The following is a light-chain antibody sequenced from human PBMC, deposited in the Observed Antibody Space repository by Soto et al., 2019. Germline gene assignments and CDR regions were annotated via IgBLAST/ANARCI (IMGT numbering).Light chain of an antibody. J-gene: IGLJ2*01. CDR2: GNS. CDR1: SSNIGAGYD. V-gene: IGLV1-40*01. Sequence: QAVVTQPPSVSGAPGQRVTISCTGSSSNIGAGYDVHWYQQLPGTAPKLLIYGNSNRPSGVPDRFSGSKSGTSASLAITGLQAEDEADYYCQSHDNSLSGHVAFGGGTKVTVL. CDR3: QSHDNSLSGHVA.